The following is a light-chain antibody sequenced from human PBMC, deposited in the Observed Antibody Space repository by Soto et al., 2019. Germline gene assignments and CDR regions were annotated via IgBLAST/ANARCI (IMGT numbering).Light chain of an antibody. V-gene: IGKV1-39*01. CDR1: RSITSY. Sequence: DIQMTQSPSSLSASIGDRVTITCRASRSITSYLNWYQQKPGQAPKLLISVTSNLQVGVPSRFSGSRSGTDFSLTISSLQPEDFATYYCQQSYSSPHTFGQGTKLEIK. CDR3: QQSYSSPHT. CDR2: VTS. J-gene: IGKJ2*01.